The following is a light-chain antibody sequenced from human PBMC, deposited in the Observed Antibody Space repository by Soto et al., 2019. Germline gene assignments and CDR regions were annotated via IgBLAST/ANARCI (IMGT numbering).Light chain of an antibody. J-gene: IGLJ2*01. CDR1: TGTVTSGHY. Sequence: QAVVTQEPSLTVSPGGTVTLTCASSTGTVTSGHYPNWLQQKPGQAPRALIYSTDTRHSWTPARFSGSLLRGKAALTLSGVQPEDEADYYCLLYDGGAVVFGGGTKLTVL. V-gene: IGLV7-43*01. CDR3: LLYDGGAVV. CDR2: STD.